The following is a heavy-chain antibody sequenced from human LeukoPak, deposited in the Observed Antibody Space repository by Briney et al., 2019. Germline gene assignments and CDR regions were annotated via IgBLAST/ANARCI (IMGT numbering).Heavy chain of an antibody. CDR2: ISSSSSTI. Sequence: PGGSLRLSCAASGFTFSSYSMNWVRQAPGKGLEWVSYISSSSSTIYYADSVKGRFTISRDNAKNSLYLQMNSLRDEDTAVYYCARMTLWFGELRGFDYWGQGTLVTVSS. J-gene: IGHJ4*02. D-gene: IGHD3-10*01. CDR3: ARMTLWFGELRGFDY. CDR1: GFTFSSYS. V-gene: IGHV3-48*02.